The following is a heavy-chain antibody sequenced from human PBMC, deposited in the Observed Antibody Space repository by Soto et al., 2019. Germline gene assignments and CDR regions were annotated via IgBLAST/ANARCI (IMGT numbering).Heavy chain of an antibody. Sequence: PGGSLRLSCAASGFTFDDYAMHWVRQAPGKGLEWVSGISWNSGSIGYADSVKGRFTISRDNAKNSLYLQMNSLRAEDTALYYCVGRDGFDYWGQGTLVTVSS. CDR2: ISWNSGSI. CDR1: GFTFDDYA. CDR3: VGRDGFDY. J-gene: IGHJ4*02. V-gene: IGHV3-9*01.